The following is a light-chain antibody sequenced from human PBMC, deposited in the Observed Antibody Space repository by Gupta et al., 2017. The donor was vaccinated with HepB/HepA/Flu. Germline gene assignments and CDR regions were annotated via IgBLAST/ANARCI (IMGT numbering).Light chain of an antibody. J-gene: IGKJ2*01. Sequence: DIQMTQSPSSLSASVGDRVTITCRPSQSISIYLNWYQQKGGKAPKLLMFGGSDLKSGVPSRFSGSRSGTDFTLTISRHQPEDFATYYCQHTNSPSKTFGQGTKVEIK. CDR3: QHTNSPSKT. CDR2: GGS. CDR1: QSISIY. V-gene: IGKV1-39*01.